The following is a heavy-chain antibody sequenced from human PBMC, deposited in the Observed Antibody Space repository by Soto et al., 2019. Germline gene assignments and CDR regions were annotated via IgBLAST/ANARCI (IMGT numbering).Heavy chain of an antibody. CDR3: VRDLHEPLPADGLRVTR. CDR1: GFTFRSYE. J-gene: IGHJ4*02. CDR2: ISADGSGT. Sequence: EVQLVESGGGLVQPGGSLTLSCAASGFTFRSYEMHWVRQPPGQGLQWISYISADGSGTYYADSVRGRFTISRDNARNSLSLQMNSLRADDTAIYYCVRDLHEPLPADGLRVTRWGQGTQVTVSS. D-gene: IGHD2-2*01. V-gene: IGHV3-48*03.